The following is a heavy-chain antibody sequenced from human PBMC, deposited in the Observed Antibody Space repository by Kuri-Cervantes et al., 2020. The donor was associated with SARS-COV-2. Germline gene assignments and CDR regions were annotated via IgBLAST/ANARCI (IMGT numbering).Heavy chain of an antibody. CDR3: ARVGSPGRNYDMRDAFDF. Sequence: ASVKVSCKASGYTFTRYGISWVRQAPGQGLEWMGWINGYNGNINYAQKYQGRVTVTTDTSTGTAYMELRSLRSDDTAMYYCARVGSPGRNYDMRDAFDFWGQGTMVTVSS. D-gene: IGHD3-22*01. V-gene: IGHV1-18*01. CDR1: GYTFTRYG. CDR2: INGYNGNI. J-gene: IGHJ3*01.